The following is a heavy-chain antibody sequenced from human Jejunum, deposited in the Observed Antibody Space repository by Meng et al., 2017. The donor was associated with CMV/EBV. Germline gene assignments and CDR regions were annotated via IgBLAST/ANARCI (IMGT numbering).Heavy chain of an antibody. J-gene: IGHJ4*02. CDR2: ISGSGGTT. CDR1: GFHFSSFS. Sequence: AASGFHFSSFSLSWVRQAPGKGLEWVSTISGSGGTTYYADSVKGRFTISRDNSKDTLYLQMNSLRAEDTAVYYCAKEDYSNDFDYWGQGTLVTVSS. CDR3: AKEDYSNDFDY. D-gene: IGHD4-11*01. V-gene: IGHV3-23*01.